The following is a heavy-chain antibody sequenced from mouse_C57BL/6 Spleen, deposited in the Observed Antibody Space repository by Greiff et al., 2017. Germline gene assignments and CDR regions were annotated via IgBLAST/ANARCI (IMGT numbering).Heavy chain of an antibody. V-gene: IGHV1-69*01. CDR1: GYTFTSYW. Sequence: QVQLQQPGAELVMPGASVKLSCKASGYTFTSYWMHWVKQRPGQGLEWIGEIDPSDSYTNYNQKFKGKSTLTVDKSSSTAYMQLSSLTSEDSAVYYCARKGGTYYAMDYWGQGTSVTVSS. J-gene: IGHJ4*01. CDR2: IDPSDSYT. CDR3: ARKGGTYYAMDY.